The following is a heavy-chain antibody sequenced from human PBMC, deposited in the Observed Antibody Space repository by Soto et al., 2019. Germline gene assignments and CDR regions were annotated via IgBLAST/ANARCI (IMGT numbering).Heavy chain of an antibody. J-gene: IGHJ4*02. Sequence: SETLSLTCTVSGGSISSGDYYWSWIRQPPGKGLEWIGYIYYSGSTYYNPSLKSRVTISVDTSKNQFSLKLSSVTAADTAVYYCASGGAAADNFDYWGQGTLVTVSS. CDR2: IYYSGST. V-gene: IGHV4-30-4*01. CDR1: GGSISSGDYY. D-gene: IGHD6-13*01. CDR3: ASGGAAADNFDY.